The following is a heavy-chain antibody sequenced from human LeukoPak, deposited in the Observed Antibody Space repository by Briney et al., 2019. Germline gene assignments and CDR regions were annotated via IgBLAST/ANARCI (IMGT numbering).Heavy chain of an antibody. CDR3: ARGRSIAARPGYFQH. D-gene: IGHD6-6*01. CDR2: INPSGGST. V-gene: IGHV1-46*01. Sequence: ASVKVSFKASGYTFTSYYMHWVRQAPGQGLEWMGIINPSGGSTSYAQKFQGRVTMTRDTSTSTVYMELNSLRSEDTAVYYCARGRSIAARPGYFQHWGQGTLVTVSS. J-gene: IGHJ1*01. CDR1: GYTFTSYY.